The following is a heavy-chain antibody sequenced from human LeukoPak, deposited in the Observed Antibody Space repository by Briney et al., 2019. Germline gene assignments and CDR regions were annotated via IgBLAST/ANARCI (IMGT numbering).Heavy chain of an antibody. V-gene: IGHV1-24*01. CDR2: SDPEDGER. Sequence: GASMKVSCKVSGKTLSDLSIHWLRQPPGKGLEWLGGSDPEDGERIYAQMFQGRVTMTEDTSIDTAYTELSSLRSEDTAVYYCVTGFTTMAVDYFDYWGQGTLVTVSP. CDR1: GKTLSDLS. J-gene: IGHJ4*02. D-gene: IGHD5-18*01. CDR3: VTGFTTMAVDYFDY.